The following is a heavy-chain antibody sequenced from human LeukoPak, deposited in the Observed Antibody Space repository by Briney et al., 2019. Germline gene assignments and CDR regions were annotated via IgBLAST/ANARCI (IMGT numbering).Heavy chain of an antibody. J-gene: IGHJ4*02. D-gene: IGHD5-12*01. V-gene: IGHV1-18*01. Sequence: GASVKASCKASGYTFTSYGISWVRQAPGQGLEWMGWISAYNGNTNYAQKLQGRVTMTTDTSTSTAYMELRSLRSDDTAVYYCARDANRRGYSGYDYFDYWGQGTLVTVSS. CDR2: ISAYNGNT. CDR3: ARDANRRGYSGYDYFDY. CDR1: GYTFTSYG.